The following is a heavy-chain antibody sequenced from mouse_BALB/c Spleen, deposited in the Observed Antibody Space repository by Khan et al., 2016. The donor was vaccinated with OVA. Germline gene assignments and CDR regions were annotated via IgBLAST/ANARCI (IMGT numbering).Heavy chain of an antibody. Sequence: EVQLQESGPGLVKPTQSLSLTCSVTGYSITSGYFWNWIRQFPGNKLEWVGYIRYDGSNNYNPSLNNRISITRDTSKNQFFLKLNSVTTEDTATYYCARGGSSGPAWFAYWGQGTLVTVSA. D-gene: IGHD3-1*01. CDR1: GYSITSGYF. V-gene: IGHV3-6*02. J-gene: IGHJ3*01. CDR3: ARGGSSGPAWFAY. CDR2: IRYDGSN.